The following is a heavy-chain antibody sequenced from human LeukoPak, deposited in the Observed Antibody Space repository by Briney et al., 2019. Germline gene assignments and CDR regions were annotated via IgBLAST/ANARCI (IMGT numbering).Heavy chain of an antibody. CDR1: GYSISSGYY. J-gene: IGHJ3*02. Sequence: SETLSLTCTVSGYSISSGYYWGWIRQPPGKGLEWIGEINHSGSTNYNPSLKSRVTISVDTSKNQFSLKLSSVTAADTAVYYCARRLRITMIVVVIRGGAFDIWGQGTMVTVSS. D-gene: IGHD3-22*01. V-gene: IGHV4-38-2*02. CDR3: ARRLRITMIVVVIRGGAFDI. CDR2: INHSGST.